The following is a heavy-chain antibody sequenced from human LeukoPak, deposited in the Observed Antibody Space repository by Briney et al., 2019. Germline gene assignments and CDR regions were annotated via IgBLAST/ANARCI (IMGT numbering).Heavy chain of an antibody. CDR3: ARRGYYYDSSGYWEFDY. CDR2: IYYSGST. V-gene: IGHV4-39*01. D-gene: IGHD3-22*01. CDR1: GGSISSSSYY. Sequence: SETLSLTCTVSGGSISSSSYYWGWIRQPPGKGLEWIGSIYYSGSTHYNPSLKSRVTISVDTSKNQFSLKLSSVTAADTAVYYCARRGYYYDSSGYWEFDYWGQGTLVTVSS. J-gene: IGHJ4*02.